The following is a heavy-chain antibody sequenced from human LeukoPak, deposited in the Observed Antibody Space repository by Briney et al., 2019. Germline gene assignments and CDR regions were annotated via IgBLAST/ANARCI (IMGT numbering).Heavy chain of an antibody. Sequence: ASVKVSCKASGHTFISYGISWVRQAPGQGLEWVGWIFTYNGDTKYEKKFQGRVTMTTDSSTNTVYLELRSLRSDDTAVYYCARGKEREPFDFWGQGTLVTVSS. CDR1: GHTFISYG. CDR2: IFTYNGDT. J-gene: IGHJ4*02. CDR3: ARGKEREPFDF. D-gene: IGHD1-1*01. V-gene: IGHV1-18*01.